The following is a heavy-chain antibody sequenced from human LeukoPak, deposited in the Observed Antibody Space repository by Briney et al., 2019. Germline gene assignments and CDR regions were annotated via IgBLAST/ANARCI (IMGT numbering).Heavy chain of an antibody. CDR1: GFTFSSYS. D-gene: IGHD3-10*01. V-gene: IGHV3-48*04. Sequence: AGGSLRLSCAASGFTFSSYSMNWVRQAPGKGLEWVSYISSSSSTIYYADSVKGRFTISRDNAKNSLYLQMNSLRAEDTAVYYCARDWFGTDYWGQGTLVTVSS. J-gene: IGHJ4*02. CDR3: ARDWFGTDY. CDR2: ISSSSSTI.